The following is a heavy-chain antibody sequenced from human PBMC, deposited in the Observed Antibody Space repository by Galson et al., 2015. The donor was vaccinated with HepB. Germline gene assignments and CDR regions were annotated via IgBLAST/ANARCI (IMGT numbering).Heavy chain of an antibody. CDR2: FDPEDGET. CDR1: GYTLTELS. CDR3: ATQIFGVVDAFDP. Sequence: SVKVSCKVSGYTLTELSMHWVRQAPGKGLEWMGGFDPEDGETIYAQKFQGRVTMTEDTSTDTAYMELSSLRSEDTAVYYCATQIFGVVDAFDPWGQGTLVTVSS. V-gene: IGHV1-24*01. D-gene: IGHD3-3*01. J-gene: IGHJ5*02.